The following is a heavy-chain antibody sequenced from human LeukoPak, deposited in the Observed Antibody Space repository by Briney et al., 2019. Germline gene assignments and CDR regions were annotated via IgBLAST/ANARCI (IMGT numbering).Heavy chain of an antibody. CDR2: IYSSGST. CDR3: ARESGLVVVTGAPDY. CDR1: GGSISSGSYY. V-gene: IGHV4-61*02. Sequence: SETLSLTCTVSGGSISSGSYYWSWIRQPAGKGLEWIGRIYSSGSTNYNPSLKSRVTISVDTSKNQFSLKLSSVTAADTAVYYCARESGLVVVTGAPDYWGQGTLVTVSS. J-gene: IGHJ4*02. D-gene: IGHD3-22*01.